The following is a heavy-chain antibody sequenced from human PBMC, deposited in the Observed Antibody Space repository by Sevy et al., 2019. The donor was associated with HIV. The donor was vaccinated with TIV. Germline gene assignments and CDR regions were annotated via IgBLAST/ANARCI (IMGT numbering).Heavy chain of an antibody. D-gene: IGHD3-10*01. CDR1: GFTFSNAW. CDR3: TTYMVRVVIPMGRYGMDV. CDR2: IKSKTDGGTT. J-gene: IGHJ6*02. V-gene: IGHV3-15*01. Sequence: GGSLRLSCAASGFTFSNAWMSWVRQAPGKGLEWVGRIKSKTDGGTTDYAAPVKGRFTISRDDSKNTLYLQMNSLKTEDTAVYYCTTYMVRVVIPMGRYGMDVWGQGTTVTVSS.